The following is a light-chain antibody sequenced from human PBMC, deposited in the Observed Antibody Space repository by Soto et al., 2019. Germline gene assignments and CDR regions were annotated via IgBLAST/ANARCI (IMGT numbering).Light chain of an antibody. CDR1: SSDVGAYNY. CDR2: EVS. V-gene: IGLV2-14*01. Sequence: QPVLTQPASVSGSPGQSITISCTGTSSDVGAYNYVSWYQQHPGKAPKLLIYEVSSRPSGVSNRFSGSKSGNTASLTISSLQAEDEADYYCSSYTTSNTWVFGGGTKLTVL. J-gene: IGLJ3*02. CDR3: SSYTTSNTWV.